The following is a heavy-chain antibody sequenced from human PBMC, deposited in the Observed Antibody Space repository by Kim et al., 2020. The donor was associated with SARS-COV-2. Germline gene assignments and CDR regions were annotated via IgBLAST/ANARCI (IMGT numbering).Heavy chain of an antibody. CDR2: INAGNGNT. V-gene: IGHV1-3*01. CDR1: GYTFTSYA. J-gene: IGHJ4*02. Sequence: ASVKVSCKASGYTFTSYAMHWVRQAPGQRLEWMGWINAGNGNTKYSQKFQGRVTITRYTSASTAYMELSSLRSEDTAVYYCARDQGYSSSWYEKAFDYWGQGTLVTVSS. CDR3: ARDQGYSSSWYEKAFDY. D-gene: IGHD6-13*01.